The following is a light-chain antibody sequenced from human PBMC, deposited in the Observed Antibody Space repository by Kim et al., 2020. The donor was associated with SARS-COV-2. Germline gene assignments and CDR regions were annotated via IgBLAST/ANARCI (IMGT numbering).Light chain of an antibody. V-gene: IGKV3-20*01. CDR2: DIS. J-gene: IGKJ1*01. Sequence: EIVLTQSPGTLSLSPGERASLSCRASQTVSSIYLAWYQQKPGQAPRLIMYDISIRASGIPDRFSGSGSGTDFTLTISRLEPEDFAVYYCQQYADSPPTFGQGTEVDIK. CDR3: QQYADSPPT. CDR1: QTVSSIY.